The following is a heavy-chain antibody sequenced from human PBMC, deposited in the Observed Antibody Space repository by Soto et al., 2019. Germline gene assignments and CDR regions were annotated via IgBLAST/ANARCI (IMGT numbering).Heavy chain of an antibody. D-gene: IGHD3-10*01. CDR3: ASVNTMVRGPRRYYYGMDV. Sequence: SVKVSCKASGGTFSSYAISWVRQAPGQGLEWMGGIIPIFGTANYAQKFQGRVTITADKSTSTAYMELSSLRSEDTAVYYCASVNTMVRGPRRYYYGMDVWGQGTTVTVSS. V-gene: IGHV1-69*06. CDR1: GGTFSSYA. J-gene: IGHJ6*02. CDR2: IIPIFGTA.